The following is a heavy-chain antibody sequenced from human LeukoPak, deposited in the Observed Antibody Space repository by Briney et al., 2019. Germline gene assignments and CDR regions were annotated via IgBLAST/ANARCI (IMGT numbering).Heavy chain of an antibody. CDR3: ARGQEVTAIPAAY. CDR1: GFTFSNNY. D-gene: IGHD2-21*02. Sequence: GGSLRLSCAASGFTFSNNYMSWIRQTPGKGLGWVSYISSSSSYTNYADSVKGRFTISRDNANNSLYLQMNSLRAEGTAVYFCARGQEVTAIPAAYWGQGTLVAVSS. CDR2: ISSSSSYT. V-gene: IGHV3-11*05. J-gene: IGHJ4*02.